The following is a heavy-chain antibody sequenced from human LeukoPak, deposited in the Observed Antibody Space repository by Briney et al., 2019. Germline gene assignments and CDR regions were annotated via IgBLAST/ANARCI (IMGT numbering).Heavy chain of an antibody. CDR3: ARWFGSGSYYGY. CDR1: GFMFRSYS. V-gene: IGHV3-21*05. Sequence: GGSLRLSCAASGFMFRSYSMNWVRQAPGKGLEWVSYISGSSSFTKYADSVKGRFTISRDNAKNSLYLQMSSLRAEDTAVYYCARWFGSGSYYGYWGQGTLVTVSS. J-gene: IGHJ4*02. D-gene: IGHD3-10*01. CDR2: ISGSSSFT.